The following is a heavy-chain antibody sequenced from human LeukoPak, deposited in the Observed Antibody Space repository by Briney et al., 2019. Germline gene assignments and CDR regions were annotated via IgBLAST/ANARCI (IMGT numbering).Heavy chain of an antibody. V-gene: IGHV4-34*01. CDR2: INHSGST. CDR1: GGSFSGYY. Sequence: SETLSLTCAVYGGSFSGYYWSWIRQPPGKGLEWIGEINHSGSTNYNPSLKSRVTISVDTSKNQFSLKLSSVTAADTAVYYCARGQGGGGIDYWGQGTLVTVSS. CDR3: ARGQGGGGIDY. J-gene: IGHJ4*02. D-gene: IGHD2-15*01.